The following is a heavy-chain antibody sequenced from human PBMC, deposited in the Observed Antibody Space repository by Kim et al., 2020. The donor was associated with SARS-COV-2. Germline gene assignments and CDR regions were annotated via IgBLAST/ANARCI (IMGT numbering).Heavy chain of an antibody. J-gene: IGHJ3*02. CDR3: ARDRYSSSSDAFDI. V-gene: IGHV1-69*04. Sequence: AQKFQGRVTITADKSTSTAYMELSSLRSEDTAVYYCARDRYSSSSDAFDIWGQGTMVTVSS. D-gene: IGHD6-13*01.